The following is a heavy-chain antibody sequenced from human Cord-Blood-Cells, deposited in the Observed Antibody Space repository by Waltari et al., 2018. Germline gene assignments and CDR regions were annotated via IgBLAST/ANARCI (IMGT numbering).Heavy chain of an antibody. CDR2: INHSGST. CDR3: ASGEQLPGYYYYYMDV. D-gene: IGHD6-6*01. Sequence: QVQLQQWGAGLLKPSATLSLTCAVYGGSFSGYYWSSIRQPPGKGLEWIWEINHSGSTNDNPSLKSRVTISVDTSKNQFSLKLSSVTAADTAVYYCASGEQLPGYYYYYMDVWGKGTTVTVSS. CDR1: GGSFSGYY. V-gene: IGHV4-34*01. J-gene: IGHJ6*03.